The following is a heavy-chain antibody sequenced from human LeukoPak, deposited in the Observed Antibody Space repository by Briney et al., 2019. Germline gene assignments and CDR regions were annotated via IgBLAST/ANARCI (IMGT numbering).Heavy chain of an antibody. Sequence: GGSLRLSCAASGFTFSNYGMHWVRQAPGEGLEWVAVIAYDGSNKYYADSVKGRFTISRDNSKNTLYLQMNSLRAEDTAVYYCAKDEGSSWDYWGQGTLVTVSS. J-gene: IGHJ4*02. CDR1: GFTFSNYG. D-gene: IGHD6-13*01. CDR3: AKDEGSSWDY. V-gene: IGHV3-30*18. CDR2: IAYDGSNK.